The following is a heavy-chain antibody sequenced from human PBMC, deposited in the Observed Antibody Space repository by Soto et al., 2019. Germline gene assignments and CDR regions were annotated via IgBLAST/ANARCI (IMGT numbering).Heavy chain of an antibody. J-gene: IGHJ5*02. CDR2: IYYTGST. Sequence: KPSETLSLTCTVSGGSVSSGSYYWSWIRQPPGKGLEWIGYIYYTGSTNYNPSLKSRVTISVDTSKNQFSLKLSSVTAADTAVYYCARDKRVSRWFDPWGQGTLVTVSS. CDR3: ARDKRVSRWFDP. CDR1: GGSVSSGSYY. V-gene: IGHV4-61*01.